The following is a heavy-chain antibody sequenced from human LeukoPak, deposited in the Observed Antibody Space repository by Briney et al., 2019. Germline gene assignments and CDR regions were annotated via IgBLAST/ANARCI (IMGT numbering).Heavy chain of an antibody. D-gene: IGHD2-2*01. Sequence: PGESLRLSCAASGFTFSAYWMTWVRQAPGKGLEWVANINEDGGLKYYVDSVKGRFTISRDNTNNSLYLQMISLRVDDTAVYYCARSEGYIVVVPAPFDPWGQGTLVTVSS. CDR2: INEDGGLK. V-gene: IGHV3-7*03. CDR1: GFTFSAYW. J-gene: IGHJ5*02. CDR3: ARSEGYIVVVPAPFDP.